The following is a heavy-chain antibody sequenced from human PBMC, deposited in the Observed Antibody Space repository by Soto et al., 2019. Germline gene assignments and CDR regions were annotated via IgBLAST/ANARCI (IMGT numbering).Heavy chain of an antibody. CDR3: ARETSTGNYYMDV. J-gene: IGHJ6*03. CDR1: GFSFSYYG. D-gene: IGHD2-2*01. V-gene: IGHV3-48*01. CDR2: ISTSNSNI. Sequence: EVQLVESGGGLVQPGGSLRLSCAASGFSFSYYGMNWVRQAPGKGLEWGSYISTSNSNIYYADSVMGRSTISRDNAKNSLRLQMNSLRAAGTAVYYCARETSTGNYYMDVWGKGTTVTVSS.